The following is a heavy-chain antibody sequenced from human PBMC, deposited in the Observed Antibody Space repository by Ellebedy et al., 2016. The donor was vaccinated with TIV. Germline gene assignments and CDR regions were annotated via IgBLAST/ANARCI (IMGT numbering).Heavy chain of an antibody. J-gene: IGHJ4*02. Sequence: MPSETLSLTCAVHGESFTAYYWTWVRQSPEKGLEWPGEISHSGSGNYNPSLESRLTISVDKPSNQFSLKLSYVTAADTAVYHCAGTRGYGYVYWGLGTLVTVSS. D-gene: IGHD5-18*01. CDR2: ISHSGSG. CDR1: GESFTAYY. V-gene: IGHV4-34*01. CDR3: AGTRGYGYVY.